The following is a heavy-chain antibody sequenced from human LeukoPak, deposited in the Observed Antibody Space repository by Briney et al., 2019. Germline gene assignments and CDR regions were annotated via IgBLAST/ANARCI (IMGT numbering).Heavy chain of an antibody. Sequence: SVKVSCKASGGTFSSYAISWVRQAPGQGLEWMGGIIPIFGTANYAQKFQGRVTITADKYTSTAYMELSSLRSEDTAVYYCARGLAPRYYYGSGSYYNWFDPWGQGTLVTVSS. CDR3: ARGLAPRYYYGSGSYYNWFDP. D-gene: IGHD3-10*01. V-gene: IGHV1-69*06. CDR1: GGTFSSYA. J-gene: IGHJ5*02. CDR2: IIPIFGTA.